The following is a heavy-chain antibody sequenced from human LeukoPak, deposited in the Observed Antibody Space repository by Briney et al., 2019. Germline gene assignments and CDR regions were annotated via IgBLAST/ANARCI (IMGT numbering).Heavy chain of an antibody. J-gene: IGHJ4*02. Sequence: GGSLRLSCAASGFTFSSYAMHWVRQAPGKGLEWVAVIPYDGSNKYYADSVKGRFTISRDNSKNTLYLQMNSLRAEDTAVYYCARDREGVAAAGTVWGQGTLVTVSS. D-gene: IGHD6-13*01. CDR2: IPYDGSNK. CDR1: GFTFSSYA. CDR3: ARDREGVAAAGTV. V-gene: IGHV3-30-3*01.